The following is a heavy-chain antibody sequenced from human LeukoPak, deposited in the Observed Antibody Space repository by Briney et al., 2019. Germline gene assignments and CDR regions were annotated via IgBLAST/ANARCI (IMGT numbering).Heavy chain of an antibody. V-gene: IGHV4-59*08. J-gene: IGHJ5*02. Sequence: SETLSLTCTVSGDYINDYYWGWIRQPPGKGLEWIGYIYYSGRTKYNPSLQSRVTISVDTSKSQFSLKLSSVTAADTAVYYCARRRAEGGSNGHYNWFDPWGQGTLVTVSS. D-gene: IGHD6-13*01. CDR3: ARRRAEGGSNGHYNWFDP. CDR2: IYYSGRT. CDR1: GDYINDYY.